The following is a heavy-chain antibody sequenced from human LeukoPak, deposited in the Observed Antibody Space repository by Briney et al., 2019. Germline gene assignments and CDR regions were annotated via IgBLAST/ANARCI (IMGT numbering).Heavy chain of an antibody. CDR2: VIPILGTA. CDR3: ARDRDVVVPAAIGYYYYYYMDV. CDR1: GGTFSSYA. V-gene: IGHV1-69*11. Sequence: VASVKVSCKASGGTFSSYAISWVRQAPGQGLEWMGRVIPILGTANYAQKFQGRVTITTDESTSTAYMELSSLRSEDTAVYYCARDRDVVVPAAIGYYYYYYMDVWGKGTTVTVSS. D-gene: IGHD2-2*01. J-gene: IGHJ6*03.